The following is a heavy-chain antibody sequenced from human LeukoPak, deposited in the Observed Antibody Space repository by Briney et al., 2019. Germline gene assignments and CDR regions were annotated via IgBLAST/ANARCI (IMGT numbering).Heavy chain of an antibody. CDR2: ISGSGGST. Sequence: GGSLRLSCAASGFTLSSYAMSWVRQAPGKGLEWVSAISGSGGSTYYADSVKGRFTISRDNSKNTLYLQMNSLRAEDTAVYYCAKVLAQQSGRGRYFDYWGQGTLVTVSS. J-gene: IGHJ4*02. CDR3: AKVLAQQSGRGRYFDY. CDR1: GFTLSSYA. V-gene: IGHV3-23*01. D-gene: IGHD3-10*01.